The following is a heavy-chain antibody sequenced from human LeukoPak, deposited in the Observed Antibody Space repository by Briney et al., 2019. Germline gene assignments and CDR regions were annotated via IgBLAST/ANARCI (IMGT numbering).Heavy chain of an antibody. D-gene: IGHD3-22*01. Sequence: PGGSLRLSCAASGFTFSSFAIPWVRQAPGKGLEWVALISYDGSSRYYADSAKGRFTISRDNSKNTVYLQMNSLRAEDTSVYYCARDYYNNSGYYFSSYWGQGTLVAVSS. CDR1: GFTFSSFA. CDR2: ISYDGSSR. CDR3: ARDYYNNSGYYFSSY. V-gene: IGHV3-30-3*01. J-gene: IGHJ4*02.